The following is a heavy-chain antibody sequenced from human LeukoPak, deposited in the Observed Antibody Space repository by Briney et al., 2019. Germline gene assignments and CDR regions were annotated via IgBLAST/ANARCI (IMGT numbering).Heavy chain of an antibody. J-gene: IGHJ4*02. D-gene: IGHD2-2*01. V-gene: IGHV4-30-2*01. CDR2: IYHSGST. Sequence: SETLSLTCTVSGVSISSGDYYWSWIRQPPGKGLEWIGYIYHSGSTYYNPSLKSRVTISVDRSKNQFSLKLSSVTAADTAVYYCARASTHPYFDYWGQGTLVTVSS. CDR3: ARASTHPYFDY. CDR1: GVSISSGDYY.